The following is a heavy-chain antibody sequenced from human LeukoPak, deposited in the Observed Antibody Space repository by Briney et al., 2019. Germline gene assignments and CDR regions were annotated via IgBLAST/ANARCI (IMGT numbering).Heavy chain of an antibody. CDR2: IIPISGTT. CDR1: GGTFTSYA. D-gene: IGHD1-26*01. V-gene: IGHV1-69*13. J-gene: IGHJ5*02. Sequence: SVKVSCKTSGGTFTSYAITWVRQAPGRGLEWMGKIIPISGTTNYAQKFQGRVTFTADESTSTAYMELSSLRSEDTALYYCARKLRLGGNWFDPWGQGTLVTVSS. CDR3: ARKLRLGGNWFDP.